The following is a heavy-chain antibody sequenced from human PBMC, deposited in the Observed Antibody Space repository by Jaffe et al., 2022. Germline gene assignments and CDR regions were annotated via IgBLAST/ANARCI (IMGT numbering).Heavy chain of an antibody. Sequence: EVQLVESGGVVVQPGGSLRLSCAASGFTFDDYAMHWVRQAPGKGLEWVSLISWDGGSTYYADSVKGRFTISRDNSKNSLYLQMNSLRAEDTALYYCARSRAYYYDSSGLAGDAFDIWGQGTMVTVSS. CDR1: GFTFDDYA. J-gene: IGHJ3*02. V-gene: IGHV3-43D*04. CDR2: ISWDGGST. D-gene: IGHD3-22*01. CDR3: ARSRAYYYDSSGLAGDAFDI.